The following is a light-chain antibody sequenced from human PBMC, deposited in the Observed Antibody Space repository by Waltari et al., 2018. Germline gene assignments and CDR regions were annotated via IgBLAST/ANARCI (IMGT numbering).Light chain of an antibody. J-gene: IGKJ1*01. CDR1: QSVGRY. V-gene: IGKV3-20*01. Sequence: EIVLTQSPGTLSLSPGERATLSCRASQSVGRYLAWYQQKPGQATRLLIYDASTRATAIPDRFSGSGSGTDFSLTISRLESEDFAVYYCQKYVNLPATFGQGTKVEIK. CDR3: QKYVNLPAT. CDR2: DAS.